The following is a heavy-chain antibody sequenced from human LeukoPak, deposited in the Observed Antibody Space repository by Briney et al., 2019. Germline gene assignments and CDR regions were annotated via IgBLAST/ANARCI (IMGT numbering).Heavy chain of an antibody. CDR3: ARGGAELRFLEWPFDY. CDR1: GFTFSSYW. CDR2: INSDGSST. J-gene: IGHJ4*02. Sequence: GGSLRLSCAASGFTFSSYWMHWVHQAPGKGLVWVSRINSDGSSTSYADSVKGRFTISRDNAKNTLYLQMNSLRAEDTAVYYCARGGAELRFLEWPFDYWGQGTLVTVSS. D-gene: IGHD3-3*01. V-gene: IGHV3-74*01.